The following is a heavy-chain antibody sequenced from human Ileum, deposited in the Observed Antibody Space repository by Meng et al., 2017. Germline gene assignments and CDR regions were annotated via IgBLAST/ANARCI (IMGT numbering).Heavy chain of an antibody. CDR3: VRDHKWAFDI. J-gene: IGHJ3*02. CDR1: GDSIADSSVA. D-gene: IGHD1-26*01. CDR2: TKYKSKWYY. Sequence: SQTLSLTCAVSGDSIADSSVAWNWIRQSPSRGPEWLGTTKYKSKWYYYYAESVKSRIIIKPDTSKNQFSLQLNSMTPDDTALYYCVRDHKWAFDIWDQGTVVTVSS. V-gene: IGHV6-1*01.